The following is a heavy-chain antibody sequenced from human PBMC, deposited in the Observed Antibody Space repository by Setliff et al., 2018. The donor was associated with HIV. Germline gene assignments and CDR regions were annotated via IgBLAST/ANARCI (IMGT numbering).Heavy chain of an antibody. J-gene: IGHJ4*02. Sequence: SETLSLTCAVSGYSIGSGKYWGWIRQSPGKGLEWIGSIYYLGSTYYNPSLETRVTISVDTSKNQFSLELMSVTATDTAIYYCARAEWYGEFYHFDYWGQGTLVTVSS. V-gene: IGHV4-38-2*01. CDR3: ARAEWYGEFYHFDY. CDR1: GYSIGSGKY. D-gene: IGHD3-10*01. CDR2: IYYLGST.